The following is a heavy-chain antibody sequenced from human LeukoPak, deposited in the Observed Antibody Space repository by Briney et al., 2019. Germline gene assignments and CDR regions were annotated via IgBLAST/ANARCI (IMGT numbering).Heavy chain of an antibody. J-gene: IGHJ4*02. V-gene: IGHV4-39*01. CDR1: GGSISSSSYY. Sequence: SETLSLTCTVSGGSISSSSYYWGWIRQPPGKGLEWIGSIYYSGSTYYNPSLKSRVTISVDTSKNQLSLKLSSVTAADTAVYYCARLGIFYGSWYYFDYWGQGTLVTVSS. CDR3: ARLGIFYGSWYYFDY. CDR2: IYYSGST. D-gene: IGHD6-13*01.